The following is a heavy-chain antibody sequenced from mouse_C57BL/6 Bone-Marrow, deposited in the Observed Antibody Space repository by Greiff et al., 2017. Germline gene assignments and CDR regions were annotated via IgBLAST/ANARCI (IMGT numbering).Heavy chain of an antibody. Sequence: EVQLQESGPGMVKPSQSLSLTCTVTGYSITSGYDWHWIRHFPGNKLEWMGYISYSGSTNYNPSLKSRISITHDTSKNHFFLKLNSVTTEDTATYYCARDRSRDGYSYWYFDVWGTGTTVTVSS. V-gene: IGHV3-1*01. J-gene: IGHJ1*03. D-gene: IGHD2-3*01. CDR1: GYSITSGYD. CDR2: ISYSGST. CDR3: ARDRSRDGYSYWYFDV.